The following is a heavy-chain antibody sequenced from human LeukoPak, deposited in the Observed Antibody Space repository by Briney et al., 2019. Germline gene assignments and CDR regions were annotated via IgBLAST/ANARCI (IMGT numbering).Heavy chain of an antibody. Sequence: TGGSLRLSCAASGFTFSSYAMSWVRQAPGKGLEWVSAISGSGGSTYYADSVKGRFTISRGNSKNTLYLQMNSLRAEDTAVYYCAKDSIWDYGDYEEWGQGTLVTVSS. CDR3: AKDSIWDYGDYEE. CDR2: ISGSGGST. J-gene: IGHJ4*02. CDR1: GFTFSSYA. D-gene: IGHD4-17*01. V-gene: IGHV3-23*01.